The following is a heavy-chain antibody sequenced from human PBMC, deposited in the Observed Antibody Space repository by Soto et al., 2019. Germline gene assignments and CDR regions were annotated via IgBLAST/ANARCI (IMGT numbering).Heavy chain of an antibody. Sequence: SETLSLTCTVSGGSISRYYWSWIRQPAGKGLEWIGRIYTSGSTNYNPSLKSRVTMSVDTSKNQFSLKLSSVTAADTAVYYCAREELTIFGVVISGYGMHVSGQGTTVTVS. CDR2: IYTSGST. V-gene: IGHV4-4*07. D-gene: IGHD3-3*01. CDR3: AREELTIFGVVISGYGMHV. CDR1: GGSISRYY. J-gene: IGHJ6*02.